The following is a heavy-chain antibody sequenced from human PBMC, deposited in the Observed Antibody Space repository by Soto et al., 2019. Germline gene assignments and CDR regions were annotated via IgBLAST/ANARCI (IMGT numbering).Heavy chain of an antibody. V-gene: IGHV1-58*01. CDR1: GFTFTSSA. CDR3: ARVSVGVAGEALWVGGMDV. J-gene: IGHJ6*02. CDR2: IVVGSGNT. Sequence: SCKASGFTFTSSAVQWVRQARGQRLEWIGWIVVGSGNTNYAQKFQERVTITRDMSTSTAYMELNTLRVEDTGMYYCARVSVGVAGEALWVGGMDVWGQGTTVTVSS. D-gene: IGHD1-26*01.